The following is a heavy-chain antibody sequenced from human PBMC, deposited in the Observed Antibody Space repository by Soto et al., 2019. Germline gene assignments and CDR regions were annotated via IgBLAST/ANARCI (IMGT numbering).Heavy chain of an antibody. J-gene: IGHJ5*02. CDR1: GFTFSNYG. V-gene: IGHV3-30*03. CDR3: AMDHSLDT. Sequence: QVQLVESGGGVVQPGTSMRLSCVASGFTFSNYGMHWVRQTPGKGLECVAVISHDGSDTDYADSVQGRVTISRDNSQNTLYLQMTSLRPEDTAVYYGAMDHSLDTWGQGPLVTVSS. D-gene: IGHD2-2*03. CDR2: ISHDGSDT.